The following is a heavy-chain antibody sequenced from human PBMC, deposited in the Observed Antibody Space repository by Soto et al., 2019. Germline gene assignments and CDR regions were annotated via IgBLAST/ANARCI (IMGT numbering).Heavy chain of an antibody. CDR1: GGSISSGDYY. V-gene: IGHV4-30-4*01. CDR3: GRGNGVGP. D-gene: IGHD2-8*01. J-gene: IGHJ5*02. Sequence: QVQLQESGPGLVKPSQTLSLTCTVSGGSISSGDYYWSWIRQPPGKGLEWIGYIYDSGSTYYNSCLKSRVNIALDTSKNQFSLKLTSVTAADTAVYYCGRGNGVGPGGQGTLVTVSS. CDR2: IYDSGST.